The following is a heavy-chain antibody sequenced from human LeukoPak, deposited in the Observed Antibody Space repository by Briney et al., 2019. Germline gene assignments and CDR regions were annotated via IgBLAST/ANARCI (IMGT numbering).Heavy chain of an antibody. CDR2: MNPNSGNT. D-gene: IGHD1-26*01. V-gene: IGHV1-8*01. Sequence: GASVKVSCKASGYTFTSYDINWVRQATGQGLEWMGWMNPNSGNTGYAQKFQGRVTMTRNTSISTAYMELSSLRSEDTAVYYCARADKKYSGSYYGYWGQGTLVTVSS. CDR1: GYTFTSYD. CDR3: ARADKKYSGSYYGY. J-gene: IGHJ4*02.